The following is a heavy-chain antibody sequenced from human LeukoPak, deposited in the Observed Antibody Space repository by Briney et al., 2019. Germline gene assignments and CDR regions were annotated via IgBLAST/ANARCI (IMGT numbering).Heavy chain of an antibody. V-gene: IGHV4-31*03. CDR3: ARDAFDI. Sequence: SETLSLTCTVSGASMSSGGYYWNWIRQHPGKGLEWIGYIYDSGSTYYNPSLKSRVTISIDTSKNQFSLKLTSVTAADTAVYYCARDAFDIWGQGTMVTVSS. J-gene: IGHJ3*02. CDR1: GASMSSGGYY. CDR2: IYDSGST.